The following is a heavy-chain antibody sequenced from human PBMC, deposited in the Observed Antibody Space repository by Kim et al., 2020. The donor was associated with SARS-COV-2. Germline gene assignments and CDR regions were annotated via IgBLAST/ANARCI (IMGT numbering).Heavy chain of an antibody. CDR2: ISWNSGSI. Sequence: GGSLRLSCAASGFTFDDYAMHWVRQAPGKGLEWVSGISWNSGSIGYADSVKGRFTISRDNAKNSLYLQMNSLRAEDTALYYCAKEDYGDLYWYFDLWGRGTLVTVSS. D-gene: IGHD4-17*01. CDR3: AKEDYGDLYWYFDL. CDR1: GFTFDDYA. V-gene: IGHV3-9*01. J-gene: IGHJ2*01.